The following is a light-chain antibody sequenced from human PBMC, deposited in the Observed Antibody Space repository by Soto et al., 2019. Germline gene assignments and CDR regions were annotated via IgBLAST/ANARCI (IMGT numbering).Light chain of an antibody. J-gene: IGLJ1*01. CDR2: EVN. V-gene: IGLV2-14*02. CDR1: SSNVGSYKL. CDR3: SSSTSSSTLYV. Sequence: QSVLTQPASVSGSPGQSITISCTGTSSNVGSYKLVSWYQQHPGKAPKLMIFEVNKRPSGVSNRFSGSKSGNTASLTISGLQAEDAADYYCSSSTSSSTLYVFGTGTKVTVL.